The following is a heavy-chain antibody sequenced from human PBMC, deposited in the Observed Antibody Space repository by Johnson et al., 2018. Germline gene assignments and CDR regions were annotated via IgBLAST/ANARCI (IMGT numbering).Heavy chain of an antibody. CDR3: ARDYGDYVFAFDI. Sequence: VQLLESGAEVKKPGSSLKISCKASGGTFSNFAFTWVRRAPGQGLEWMGVIIPVLGTPNYAQTFQDRVTITADESSSTVYMEVNSLRFEDTAVYFCARDYGDYVFAFDIWGQGTLVTVSS. V-gene: IGHV1-69*01. CDR2: IIPVLGTP. CDR1: GGTFSNFA. D-gene: IGHD4-17*01. J-gene: IGHJ3*02.